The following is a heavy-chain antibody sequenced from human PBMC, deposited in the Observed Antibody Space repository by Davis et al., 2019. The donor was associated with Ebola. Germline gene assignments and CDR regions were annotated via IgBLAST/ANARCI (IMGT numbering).Heavy chain of an antibody. CDR1: GFTFSSYW. V-gene: IGHV3-7*01. J-gene: IGHJ4*02. Sequence: GGSLRLSCAASGFTFSSYWMSWVRQAPGKGLEWVANTKQDGSEKYYADSVKGRFTISRDNSKNTLYLQMNSLRAEDTAVYYCAKGITLYYFDYWGQGTLVTVSS. D-gene: IGHD3-16*01. CDR3: AKGITLYYFDY. CDR2: TKQDGSEK.